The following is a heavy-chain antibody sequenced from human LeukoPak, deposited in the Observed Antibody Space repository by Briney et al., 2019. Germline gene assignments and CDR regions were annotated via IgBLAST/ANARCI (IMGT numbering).Heavy chain of an antibody. Sequence: SETLSLTCTVSGGSISSYYWSWIRQPPGKGLEWIGYIYYSGSTNYNPSLKSRVTISVDTSKNQSSLKLSSVTAADTAVYYCARHYYYDSSGYYYVWYFDLWGRGTLVTVSS. CDR3: ARHYYYDSSGYYYVWYFDL. CDR2: IYYSGST. V-gene: IGHV4-59*08. J-gene: IGHJ2*01. CDR1: GGSISSYY. D-gene: IGHD3-22*01.